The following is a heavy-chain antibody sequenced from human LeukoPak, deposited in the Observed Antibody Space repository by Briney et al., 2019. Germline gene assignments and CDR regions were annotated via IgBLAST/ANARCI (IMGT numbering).Heavy chain of an antibody. V-gene: IGHV4-38-2*02. CDR3: ARGRRDGYNWYYFDY. CDR1: GYSMSSGYY. D-gene: IGHD5-24*01. J-gene: IGHJ4*02. Sequence: PSETLSLTCTVSGYSMSSGYYWGWIRPPPGKGLQWIGSIFHSGNSYYNPSLKSRVTISVDTSKNQFSLKVNSVTAADTAVYYCARGRRDGYNWYYFDYWGQGTLVTVSS. CDR2: IFHSGNS.